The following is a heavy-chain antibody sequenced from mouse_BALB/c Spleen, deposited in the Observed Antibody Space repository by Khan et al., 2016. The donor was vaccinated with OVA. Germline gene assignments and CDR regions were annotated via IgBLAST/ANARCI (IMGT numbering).Heavy chain of an antibody. CDR3: AGTARIKY. V-gene: IGHV3-1*02. CDR1: GYSITSCYG. J-gene: IGHJ2*01. D-gene: IGHD1-2*01. CDR2: ISYSGST. Sequence: EVQLQESGPGLVKPSQSLSLTCTVTGYSITSCYGWYWIRQFPGNQLEWMGYISYSGSTNYNPSLKSRIFITRDTSKHQFFLQLNSVTTEDTATYCCAGTARIKYWGQGTTLTVSS.